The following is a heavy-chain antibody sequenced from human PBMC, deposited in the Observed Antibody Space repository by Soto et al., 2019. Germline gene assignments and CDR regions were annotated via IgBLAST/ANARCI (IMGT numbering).Heavy chain of an antibody. V-gene: IGHV4-34*01. J-gene: IGHJ6*03. CDR1: DGSFSDYY. CDR2: INHSGST. Sequence: QVQLHQWGAGLLKPSETLSLTCPVYDGSFSDYYWTWIRQSPGKGLEWIGEINHSGSTSYKSSLKSRVTISIDTSKNQFSLKLTSVTASDTAVYYCARGKFGFSYYYYYYLDVWGKGTTVTVSS. CDR3: ARGKFGFSYYYYYYLDV. D-gene: IGHD2-21*01.